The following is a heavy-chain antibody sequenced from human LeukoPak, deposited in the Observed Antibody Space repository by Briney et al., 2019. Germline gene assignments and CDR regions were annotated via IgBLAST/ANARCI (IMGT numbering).Heavy chain of an antibody. CDR3: ARESVVRGVIGGI. D-gene: IGHD3-10*01. J-gene: IGHJ3*02. CDR1: GYPFTNFG. CDR2: ISAYNDDT. V-gene: IGHV1-18*01. Sequence: ASVKVSCKASGYPFTNFGIAWVRQAPGQGLEWMGWISAYNDDTNYAHKFQGRVTITRDTSASTAYMELSSLRSEDTAVYYCARESVVRGVIGGIWGQGTMVTVSS.